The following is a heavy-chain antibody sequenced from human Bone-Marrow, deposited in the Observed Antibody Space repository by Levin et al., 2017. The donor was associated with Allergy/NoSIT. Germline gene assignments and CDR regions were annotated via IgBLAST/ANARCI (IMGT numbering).Heavy chain of an antibody. CDR1: GFTFSSYA. J-gene: IGHJ5*02. V-gene: IGHV3-30*04. CDR2: ISYDGSNK. Sequence: GGSLRLSCAASGFTFSSYAMHWVRQAPGKGLEWVAVISYDGSNKYYADSVKGRFTISRDNSKNTLYLQMNSLRAEDTAVYYCARATYNPTARPREGGNNWFDPWGQGTLVTVSS. CDR3: ARATYNPTARPREGGNNWFDP. D-gene: IGHD1-14*01.